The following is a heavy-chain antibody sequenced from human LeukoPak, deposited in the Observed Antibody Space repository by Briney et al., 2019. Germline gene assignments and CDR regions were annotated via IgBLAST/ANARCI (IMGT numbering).Heavy chain of an antibody. CDR2: IPYDGSNK. Sequence: GGSLRLSCAASGFTFSSYGMHWVRQAPGKGLGWVAVIPYDGSNKYYADSVKGRFTISRDNSKNTLYLQMNSLRAEDTALYYCAKCNLDTAMVRGFDYWGQGTLVTVSS. CDR3: AKCNLDTAMVRGFDY. J-gene: IGHJ4*02. D-gene: IGHD5-18*01. V-gene: IGHV3-30*18. CDR1: GFTFSSYG.